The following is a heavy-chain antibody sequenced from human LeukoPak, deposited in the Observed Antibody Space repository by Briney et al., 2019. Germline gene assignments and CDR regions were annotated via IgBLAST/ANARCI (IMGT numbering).Heavy chain of an antibody. J-gene: IGHJ5*02. CDR1: GYTFTGYY. D-gene: IGHD2-2*02. CDR3: ARGPIVVVPAAINGWFDP. Sequence: ASVKVPCKASGYTFTGYYMHWVRQAPGQGLEWVGWINPNSGGTNYAQKFQGRVTMTRDTSISTAYMELSRLRSDDTAVYYCARGPIVVVPAAINGWFDPWGQGTLVTVSS. CDR2: INPNSGGT. V-gene: IGHV1-2*02.